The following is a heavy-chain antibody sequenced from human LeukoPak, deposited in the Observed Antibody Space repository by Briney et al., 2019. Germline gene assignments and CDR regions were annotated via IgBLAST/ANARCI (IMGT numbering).Heavy chain of an antibody. CDR1: GFTFSSYS. CDR2: ISSSSSYI. V-gene: IGHV3-21*01. CDR3: AKVWRGATTIPAQY. D-gene: IGHD1-26*01. J-gene: IGHJ4*02. Sequence: PGGSLRLSCAASGFTFSSYSMNWVRQAPGKGLEWVSSISSSSSYIYYADSVKGRFTISRDNAKNSLYLQMNSLRAEDTAVYYCAKVWRGATTIPAQYWGQGTLVTVSS.